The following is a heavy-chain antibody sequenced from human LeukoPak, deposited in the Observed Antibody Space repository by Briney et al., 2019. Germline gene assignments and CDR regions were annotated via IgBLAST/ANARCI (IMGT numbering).Heavy chain of an antibody. Sequence: VGSVSDSFMASLYTLTGYYMHAVRQAPGQGGEGVGWINPDSVGTNYAQKFQGRVTMTRDTSISTAYMELSRLRSDDTAVYYCARTVWWYGELIPFHYWGQGTLVTVS. CDR3: ARTVWWYGELIPFHY. CDR1: LYTLTGYY. CDR2: INPDSVGT. V-gene: IGHV1-2*02. J-gene: IGHJ4*02. D-gene: IGHD3-10*01.